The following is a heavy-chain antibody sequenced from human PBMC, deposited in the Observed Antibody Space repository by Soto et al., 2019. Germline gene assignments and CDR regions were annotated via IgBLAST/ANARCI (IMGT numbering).Heavy chain of an antibody. Sequence: GGSLRLSCAASGFTFSSYGMHWVRQAPGKGLEWVAVISYDGSNKYYADPVKGRFTISRDNSKNTLYLQMNSLRAEDTAVYYCAKDSAPLSGSYDSWGQGTLVTVS. J-gene: IGHJ5*01. V-gene: IGHV3-30*18. D-gene: IGHD1-26*01. CDR1: GFTFSSYG. CDR2: ISYDGSNK. CDR3: AKDSAPLSGSYDS.